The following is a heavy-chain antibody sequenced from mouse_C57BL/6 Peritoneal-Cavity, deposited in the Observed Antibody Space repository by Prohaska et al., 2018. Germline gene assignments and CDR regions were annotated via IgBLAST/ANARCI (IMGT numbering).Heavy chain of an antibody. V-gene: IGHV2-2*01. CDR3: ARGGVANYYFDY. J-gene: IGHJ2*01. Sequence: GKGLEWLGVIWSGGSTDYNAAFICRLSISNDNSKGQVFFKMTSLQDDDTDMYYYARGGVANYYFDYWGQGTTLTVSS. CDR2: IWSGGST. D-gene: IGHD1-1*01.